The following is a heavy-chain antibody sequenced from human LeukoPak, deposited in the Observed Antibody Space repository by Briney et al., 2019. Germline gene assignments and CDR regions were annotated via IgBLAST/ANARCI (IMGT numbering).Heavy chain of an antibody. V-gene: IGHV3-11*01. CDR3: ASGGVRDY. D-gene: IGHD3-3*01. Sequence: GGSLRLSCAASGFTFSDHYMSWIRQASGKGLEWVSYTSSSGTTMYYADSVKGRFTISRDNAKNSLYLQMNSLRAEDTAVYYCASGGVRDYWGQGTLVTVSS. J-gene: IGHJ4*02. CDR1: GFTFSDHY. CDR2: TSSSGTTM.